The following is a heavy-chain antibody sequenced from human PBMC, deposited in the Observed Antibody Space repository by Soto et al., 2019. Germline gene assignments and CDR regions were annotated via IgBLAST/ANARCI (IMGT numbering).Heavy chain of an antibody. J-gene: IGHJ6*02. Sequence: SETLSLTCTVSGGSISSGDYYWSWIRQPPGKGLEWIGYIYYSGSTYYNPSLKSRVTISVDTSKNQFSLKLSSVTAADTAVYYCARDFSYLYNWNYDYYGMDVWGQGTTVTVSS. CDR2: IYYSGST. CDR1: GGSISSGDYY. D-gene: IGHD1-20*01. V-gene: IGHV4-30-4*01. CDR3: ARDFSYLYNWNYDYYGMDV.